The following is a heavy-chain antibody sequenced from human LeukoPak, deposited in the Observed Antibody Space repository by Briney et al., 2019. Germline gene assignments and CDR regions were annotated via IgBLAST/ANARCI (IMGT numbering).Heavy chain of an antibody. CDR3: ARNGRLGYCSGGSCYSNWFDP. J-gene: IGHJ5*02. CDR1: GGSISSYY. CDR2: IYYSGST. D-gene: IGHD2-15*01. Sequence: SETLSLTCTVSGGSISSYYWSWIRQPPGKGLEWIGYIYYSGSTNYNPSLKSRVTISVDTSKNQFSLKLSSVTAADTAVYSCARNGRLGYCSGGSCYSNWFDPWGQGTLVTVSS. V-gene: IGHV4-59*01.